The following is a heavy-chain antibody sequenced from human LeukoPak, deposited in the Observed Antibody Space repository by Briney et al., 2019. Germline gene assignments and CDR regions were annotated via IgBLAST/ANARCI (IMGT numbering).Heavy chain of an antibody. CDR1: GGTFSSYA. CDR3: ARVSLEIVVVPARPDYYYMDV. J-gene: IGHJ6*03. D-gene: IGHD2-2*03. Sequence: GASVKVSCKASGGTFSSYAISWVRQAPGQGLEWMGGIIPIFGTANYAQKFQGRVTITADKSTSTAYMELSSLRSEDTAVYYCARVSLEIVVVPARPDYYYMDVWGKGTTVTISS. CDR2: IIPIFGTA. V-gene: IGHV1-69*06.